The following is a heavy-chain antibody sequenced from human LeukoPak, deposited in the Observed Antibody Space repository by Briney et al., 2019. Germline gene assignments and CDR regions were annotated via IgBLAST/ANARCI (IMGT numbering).Heavy chain of an antibody. CDR2: IYTSGST. CDR1: GGSISSYY. V-gene: IGHV4-4*07. Sequence: PSETLSLTCTVSGGSISSYYWSWIRQPAGKGLEWIGRIYTSGSTNYNPSLKSRVTMSVDTSKNQFSLKLSSVTAADTAVYYCARTSLTTVTHTEGFDPWGQGTLVTVSS. J-gene: IGHJ5*02. D-gene: IGHD4-17*01. CDR3: ARTSLTTVTHTEGFDP.